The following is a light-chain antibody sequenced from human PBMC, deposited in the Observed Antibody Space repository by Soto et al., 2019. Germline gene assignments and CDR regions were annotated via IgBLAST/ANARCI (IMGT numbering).Light chain of an antibody. CDR2: DVR. CDR1: SSDIGAYEH. CDR3: ASKTTSSPVL. Sequence: QSVLTQPSSMSGSPGQSITISCTGTSSDIGAYEHVSWYQQRPGRAPKVLIYDVRIRPSEVSNRFSGSKSGDTASLTISGLQAEDEAVYYCASKTTSSPVLFGGGTKLTVL. V-gene: IGLV2-14*03. J-gene: IGLJ2*01.